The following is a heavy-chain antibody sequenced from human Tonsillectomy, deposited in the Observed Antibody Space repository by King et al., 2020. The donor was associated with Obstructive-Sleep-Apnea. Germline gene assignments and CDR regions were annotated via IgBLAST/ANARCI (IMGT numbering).Heavy chain of an antibody. J-gene: IGHJ5*02. CDR1: GFTFSSYA. Sequence: EVQLVESGGGLVQPGGSLRLSCVASGFTFSSYAMSWVRLAPGKGLEWVSAISGSGGSTYYADSVKGRFTISRDNSKNTLYLQMNSLRAEDTAVYYCAKSWTLVGATIKWFDPWGQGTLVTVSS. D-gene: IGHD1-26*01. V-gene: IGHV3-23*04. CDR3: AKSWTLVGATIKWFDP. CDR2: ISGSGGST.